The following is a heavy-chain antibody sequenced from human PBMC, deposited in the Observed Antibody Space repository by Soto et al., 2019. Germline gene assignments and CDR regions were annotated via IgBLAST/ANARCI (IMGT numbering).Heavy chain of an antibody. V-gene: IGHV4-39*01. D-gene: IGHD6-19*01. CDR2: IYYSGST. J-gene: IGHJ5*02. CDR3: ARQAPWGQWLDPKWFDP. Sequence: TLSLTCTVSGGSISSIIYYWGWIRQPPGKGLEWIGSIYYSGSTYYNPSLKSRVTISVDTSKNQFSLKLSSVTAADTAVYYCARQAPWGQWLDPKWFDPWGQGTLVTV. CDR1: GGSISSIIYY.